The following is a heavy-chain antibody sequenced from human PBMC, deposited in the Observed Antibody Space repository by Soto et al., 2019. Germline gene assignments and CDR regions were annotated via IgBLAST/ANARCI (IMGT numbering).Heavy chain of an antibody. V-gene: IGHV3-33*01. CDR3: ARQLGYCTNGVCLNYFYGMDV. CDR1: GFTFSSYG. D-gene: IGHD2-8*01. J-gene: IGHJ6*02. CDR2: IWYDGSNK. Sequence: GGSLRLSCAASGFTFSSYGMHWVRQAPGKGLEWVAVIWYDGSNKYYADSVKGRFTISRDNSKNTLYLQMNSLRAEDTAVYYWARQLGYCTNGVCLNYFYGMDVWGQGTTVTVSS.